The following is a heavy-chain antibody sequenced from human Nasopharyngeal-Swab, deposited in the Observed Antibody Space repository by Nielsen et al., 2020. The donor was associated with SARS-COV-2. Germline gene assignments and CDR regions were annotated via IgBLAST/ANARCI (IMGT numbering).Heavy chain of an antibody. V-gene: IGHV4-34*01. CDR3: ARVNNGGGIVPASYSFFMDV. J-gene: IGHJ6*03. CDR1: GASFSGYY. CDR2: ITRSGNT. D-gene: IGHD2-2*01. Sequence: SCGLNGASFSGYYWGWIRQPPGQRLEWIVDITRSGNTNYNPALKSRVTISMATSTDEFSLKLTSVTAADTAIYFCARVNNGGGIVPASYSFFMDVWGKGTSVAVSS.